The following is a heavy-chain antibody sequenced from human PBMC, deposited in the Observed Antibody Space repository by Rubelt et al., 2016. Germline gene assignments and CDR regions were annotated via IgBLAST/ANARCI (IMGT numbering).Heavy chain of an antibody. CDR1: GFTFSSYA. D-gene: IGHD2-2*01. Sequence: PGGSLRLSCAASGFTFSSYAMSWVRQAPGTGLEWVSAISGSGGSTYYADSVKGRFTISSDNSKNTLYLQMNSLRDEDTAVYYCARDGGCSSTSCYAEYDAFDIWGQGTMVTVSS. CDR2: ISGSGGST. V-gene: IGHV3-23*01. J-gene: IGHJ3*02. CDR3: ARDGGCSSTSCYAEYDAFDI.